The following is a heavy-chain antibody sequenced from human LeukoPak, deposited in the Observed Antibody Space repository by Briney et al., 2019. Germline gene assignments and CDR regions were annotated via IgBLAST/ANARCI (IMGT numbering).Heavy chain of an antibody. Sequence: GGSLRLSCAASGFTFSSYAMSWVRQAPGKGLEWVAVISYDGSNKYYADSVKGRFTISRDNSKNTLYLQMNSLRAEDTAVYYCAKDSCSSCRYYYYGMDVWGQGTTVTVSS. CDR1: GFTFSSYA. J-gene: IGHJ6*02. CDR3: AKDSCSSCRYYYYGMDV. CDR2: ISYDGSNK. D-gene: IGHD6-13*01. V-gene: IGHV3-30*18.